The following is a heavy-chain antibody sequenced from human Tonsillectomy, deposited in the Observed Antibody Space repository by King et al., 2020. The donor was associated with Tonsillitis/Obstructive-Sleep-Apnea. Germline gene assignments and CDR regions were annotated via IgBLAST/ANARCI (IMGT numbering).Heavy chain of an antibody. J-gene: IGHJ6*02. V-gene: IGHV3-15*07. Sequence: VQLVESGGGLVKPGGSLRLSCAASGFTFSNAWMNWVRQAPGKGLEWVGRIKSKTDGGTTDYAAPVKGRFTISRDDSKNTLYLQMNSLKTEDTAVYYCTTVGRAVFGVVIIPGDYYYGMDVWGQGTTVTVSS. D-gene: IGHD3-3*01. CDR1: GFTFSNAW. CDR3: TTVGRAVFGVVIIPGDYYYGMDV. CDR2: IKSKTDGGTT.